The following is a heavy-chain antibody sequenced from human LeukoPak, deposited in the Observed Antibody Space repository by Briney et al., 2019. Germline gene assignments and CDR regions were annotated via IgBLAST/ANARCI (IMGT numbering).Heavy chain of an antibody. J-gene: IGHJ3*01. CDR1: GFIFDNAW. V-gene: IGHV3-15*01. CDR3: IPDVLDMITFGLDV. D-gene: IGHD3-16*01. CDR2: IKSKREGGTR. Sequence: GGSLRLSCAASGFIFDNAWMNWVRQPPGKGLEWVGHIKSKREGGTRDYAAPVKGRFTISRDDLLDTLYLQMNSLKTEDTAMYYCIPDVLDMITFGLDVWGQGTMVTVSS.